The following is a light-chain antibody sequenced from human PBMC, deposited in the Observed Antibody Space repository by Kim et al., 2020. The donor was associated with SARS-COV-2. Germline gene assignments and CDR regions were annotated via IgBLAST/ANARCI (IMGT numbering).Light chain of an antibody. J-gene: IGKJ4*01. CDR3: QQADSFPRT. CDR2: GVS. Sequence: ASVGDIVTIRCRASQGISSELGWYQQKPGKAPKLLIYGVSKLLSGVPSRFSGTGAGTDFTLIISGLQPEDFATYYCQQADSFPRTFGGGTKVDIK. V-gene: IGKV1D-12*01. CDR1: QGISSE.